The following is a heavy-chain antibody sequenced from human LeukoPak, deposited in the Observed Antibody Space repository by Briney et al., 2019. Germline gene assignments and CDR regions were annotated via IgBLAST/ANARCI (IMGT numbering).Heavy chain of an antibody. CDR1: GVPVSSGSYY. V-gene: IGHV4-61*01. Sequence: SETLSLTCTVSGVPVSSGSYYWSWIRQPPGKGLEWIGYIYYGGSTNYNPSLKSRVTISVDTSKNQFSLKLSSVTAADTAVYYCAREDGYNEEFDYWGQGTLVTVSS. D-gene: IGHD5-24*01. CDR2: IYYGGST. J-gene: IGHJ4*02. CDR3: AREDGYNEEFDY.